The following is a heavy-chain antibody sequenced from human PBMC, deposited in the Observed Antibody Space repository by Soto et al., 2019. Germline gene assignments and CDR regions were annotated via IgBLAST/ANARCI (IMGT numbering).Heavy chain of an antibody. CDR3: ARDRSSIAAAGSFDY. J-gene: IGHJ4*02. Sequence: QVQLQESGPGLVKPSQTLSLTCTVSGGSISSGRYYWSWIRQHPGKGLEWIGYIYYSGSTYYNPSLMSRVTISVDTSKNQFSLKLSSVTAADTAVYYCARDRSSIAAAGSFDYWGQGTLVTVSS. V-gene: IGHV4-31*03. D-gene: IGHD6-13*01. CDR1: GGSISSGRYY. CDR2: IYYSGST.